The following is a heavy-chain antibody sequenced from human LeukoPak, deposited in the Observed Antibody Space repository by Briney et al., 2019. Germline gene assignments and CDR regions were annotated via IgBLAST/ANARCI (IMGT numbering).Heavy chain of an antibody. CDR3: AREDGYYFDY. J-gene: IGHJ4*02. CDR1: GFTFSSYA. Sequence: GGSLRLSCAASGFTFSSYAMHWVRQAPGKGPEWVAVISYDGSNKYYADSVKGRFTISRDNSKNTLYLQMNSLRAEDTAVCYCAREDGYYFDYWGQGTLVTVSS. CDR2: ISYDGSNK. V-gene: IGHV3-30*04.